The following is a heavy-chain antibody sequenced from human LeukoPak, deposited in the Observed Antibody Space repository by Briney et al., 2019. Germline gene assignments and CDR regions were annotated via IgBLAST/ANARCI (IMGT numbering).Heavy chain of an antibody. Sequence: PSETLSLTCTVSGGFISSSNYYWVWIRQPPGKGLEWMGRIYYSGSTYYNPSLKSRVTMLLDTSKNQFYLKLTSVSAADTAMYFCARGRFYGATERRLDYFDYWGQGTLVTVSS. CDR1: GGFISSSNYY. CDR2: IYYSGST. V-gene: IGHV4-39*07. CDR3: ARGRFYGATERRLDYFDY. D-gene: IGHD4-17*01. J-gene: IGHJ4*02.